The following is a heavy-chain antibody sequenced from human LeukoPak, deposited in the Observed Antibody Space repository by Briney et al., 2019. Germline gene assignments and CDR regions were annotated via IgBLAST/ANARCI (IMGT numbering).Heavy chain of an antibody. CDR3: AKDLSSRCSYGRTAPLSFDY. Sequence: ASVKVSCKASGYTFTSYGISWVRQAPGQGLEWMGWINPNSGGTNYAQKFQGRVTMTRDTSISTAYMELSRLRSDDTAVYYCAKDLSSRCSYGRTAPLSFDYWGQGTLVTVSS. CDR2: INPNSGGT. J-gene: IGHJ4*02. V-gene: IGHV1-2*02. D-gene: IGHD5-18*01. CDR1: GYTFTSYG.